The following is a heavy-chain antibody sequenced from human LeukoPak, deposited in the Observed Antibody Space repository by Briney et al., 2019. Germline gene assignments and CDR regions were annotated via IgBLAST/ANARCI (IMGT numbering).Heavy chain of an antibody. J-gene: IGHJ4*02. CDR2: IRPDGGRT. CDR3: AGKQGVTGGWYTVDY. Sequence: GGSLRLFSAACGFTSSTFSITGFRQGPGKGLQWVSAIRPDGGRTYYANSVRGRFTISRDNSKNTVYLQINGLRAEEPAVYYSAGKQGVTGGWYTVDYWGQGTLVTVHS. V-gene: IGHV3-23*01. D-gene: IGHD6-19*01. CDR1: GFTSSTFS.